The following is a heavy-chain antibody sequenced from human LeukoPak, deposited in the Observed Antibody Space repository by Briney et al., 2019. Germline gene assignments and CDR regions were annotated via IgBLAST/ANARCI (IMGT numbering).Heavy chain of an antibody. CDR2: INPNSGGT. V-gene: IGHV1-2*02. CDR3: ARDRNYYDSSGYYSY. D-gene: IGHD3-22*01. CDR1: GYTFTGYY. J-gene: IGHJ4*02. Sequence: ASVKVSCKASGYTFTGYYMHWVRQAPGQGLEWMGWINPNSGGTNYAQKFQGRVTMTRDTSISTDYMELRRLRSDDTAVYYCARDRNYYDSSGYYSYWGQGTLVTVSS.